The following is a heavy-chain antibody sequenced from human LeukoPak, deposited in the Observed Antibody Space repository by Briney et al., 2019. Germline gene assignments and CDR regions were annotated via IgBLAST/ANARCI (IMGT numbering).Heavy chain of an antibody. CDR3: ARDLVFLY. V-gene: IGHV3-21*01. D-gene: IGHD6-6*01. Sequence: NAGGSLRLSCAASGFTFSSYAMSWVRQAPGKGLEWVSSISSRGSYIYYADSVKGRFTISRDNAKNSLYLQMNSLRAEDTAVYYCARDLVFLYRGQGTLVTVSS. CDR1: GFTFSSYA. CDR2: ISSRGSYI. J-gene: IGHJ4*02.